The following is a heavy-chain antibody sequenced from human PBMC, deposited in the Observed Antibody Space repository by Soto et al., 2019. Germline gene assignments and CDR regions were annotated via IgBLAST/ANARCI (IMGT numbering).Heavy chain of an antibody. CDR1: GFSLTTGGVG. J-gene: IGHJ6*02. V-gene: IGHV2-5*01. CDR2: VYWNEDR. Sequence: SGPTLVNPTQTLTLTCTFSGFSLTTGGVGVAWIRQPPGKALEWLVVVYWNEDRRYSPSLKNRLTITNDTSKNQVVLTLTNVDPEDTATYLCGHRLQSYDYRGLDVWGQGITVTVSS. CDR3: GHRLQSYDYRGLDV. D-gene: IGHD1-1*01.